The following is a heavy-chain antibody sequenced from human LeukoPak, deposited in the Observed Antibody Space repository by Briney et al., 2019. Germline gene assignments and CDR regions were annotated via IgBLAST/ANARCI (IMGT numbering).Heavy chain of an antibody. CDR3: ARADYCSGGSCYPRNFDY. Sequence: SETLSLTCTVSGGSISSYYWSWIRQPPGKGLEWIGYIYYSGSTNYNPSLKSRVTISVDTSKNQFSLKLSSVTAADTAVYYCARADYCSGGSCYPRNFDYWGQGTLVTVSS. D-gene: IGHD2-15*01. CDR1: GGSISSYY. V-gene: IGHV4-59*01. J-gene: IGHJ4*02. CDR2: IYYSGST.